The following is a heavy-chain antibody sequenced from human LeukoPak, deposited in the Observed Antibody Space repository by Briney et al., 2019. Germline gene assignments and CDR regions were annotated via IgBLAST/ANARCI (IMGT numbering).Heavy chain of an antibody. CDR1: GASISSYY. D-gene: IGHD4-17*01. V-gene: IGHV4-59*01. J-gene: IGHJ6*02. Sequence: SETLSLTCTVSGASISSYYWSWIRQPPGKGLEWIGYIDYSGSTNYTPSLKSRVTIPVDTSKNQFSLKLSSVTAADTALYYCAREAWVSGDSKYRYYGIDVWGQGTTVTVSS. CDR2: IDYSGST. CDR3: AREAWVSGDSKYRYYGIDV.